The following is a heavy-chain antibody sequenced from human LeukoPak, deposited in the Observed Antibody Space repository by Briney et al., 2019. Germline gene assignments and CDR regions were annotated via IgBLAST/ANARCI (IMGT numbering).Heavy chain of an antibody. CDR3: ARDASVPPSGYDQLDY. CDR2: TSSSSSSYI. D-gene: IGHD5-12*01. J-gene: IGHJ4*02. V-gene: IGHV3-21*01. CDR1: GFTFSSYS. Sequence: GGSLRLSCAASGFTFSSYSMNWVRQAPGKGLEWVSSTSSSSSSYIYYADSVKGRFTISRDNAKNSLYLQMNNLRAEDTAVYYCARDASVPPSGYDQLDYWGQGTLVTVSS.